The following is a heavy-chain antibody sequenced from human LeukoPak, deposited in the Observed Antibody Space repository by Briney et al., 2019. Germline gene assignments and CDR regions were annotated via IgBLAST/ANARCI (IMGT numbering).Heavy chain of an antibody. Sequence: ASETLSLTCAVYGGSFSGYYWSWIRQPPGKGLEWIGEINHSGSTNYNPSLKSRVTISVDTSKNHFSLTLSSVTAADTAVYYCARSDGYGLVGIWGQGTMVTVSS. D-gene: IGHD3-10*01. CDR3: ARSDGYGLVGI. CDR2: INHSGST. J-gene: IGHJ3*02. V-gene: IGHV4-34*01. CDR1: GGSFSGYY.